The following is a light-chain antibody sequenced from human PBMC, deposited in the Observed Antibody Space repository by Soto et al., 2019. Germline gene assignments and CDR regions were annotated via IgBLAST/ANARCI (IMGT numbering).Light chain of an antibody. CDR3: QQRHMWPIT. V-gene: IGKV3D-15*01. Sequence: EIVMTQSPATLSVSPGERATLSCRASQSITTNLAWYQRKPGQAPRLLINGASTRATGIPPRFSGSGSGTDFTLTISSLEPEDSAVYYCQQRHMWPITFGQGTRLEIK. CDR2: GAS. CDR1: QSITTN. J-gene: IGKJ5*01.